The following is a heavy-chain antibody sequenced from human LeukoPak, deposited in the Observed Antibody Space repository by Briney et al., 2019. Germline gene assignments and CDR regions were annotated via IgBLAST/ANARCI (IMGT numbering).Heavy chain of an antibody. V-gene: IGHV3-23*01. CDR2: ISDSGGNT. CDR3: ARDSAAAGISGWDY. CDR1: GFTFNTYA. J-gene: IGHJ4*02. D-gene: IGHD6-13*01. Sequence: GGSLRLSCAASGFTFNTYAMSWVRQAPWERLQWVSGISDSGGNTYYADSVKGRFTISRDNSKNTLYLQMNSLRAEDTAVYYCARDSAAAGISGWDYWGQGTLVTVSS.